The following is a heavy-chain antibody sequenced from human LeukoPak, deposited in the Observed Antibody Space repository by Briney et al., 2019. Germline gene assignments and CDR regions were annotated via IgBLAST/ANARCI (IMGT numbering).Heavy chain of an antibody. Sequence: GGSLRLSCAASGFTFSTYAMSWARQAPGKGLEWVSYISSSSSTIYYADSVKGRFTISRDNAKNSLYLQMNSLRAEDTAVYYCATSYFGADSSGYYYWGQGTLVTVSS. D-gene: IGHD3-22*01. CDR2: ISSSSSTI. J-gene: IGHJ4*02. CDR1: GFTFSTYA. V-gene: IGHV3-48*04. CDR3: ATSYFGADSSGYYY.